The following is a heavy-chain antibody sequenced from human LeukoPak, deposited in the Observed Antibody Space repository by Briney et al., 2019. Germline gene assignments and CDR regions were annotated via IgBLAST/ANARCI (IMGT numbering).Heavy chain of an antibody. D-gene: IGHD6-19*01. CDR3: ARDPGGSGWYYPHLDY. J-gene: IGHJ4*02. Sequence: GGSLRLSCAASGFTFSSYAMSWARQAPGKGLEWVSVIYSGGSTYYADSVKGRFTISRDNSKNTLYLQMNSLRAEDTAVYYCARDPGGSGWYYPHLDYWGQGTLVTVSS. V-gene: IGHV3-53*01. CDR2: IYSGGST. CDR1: GFTFSSYA.